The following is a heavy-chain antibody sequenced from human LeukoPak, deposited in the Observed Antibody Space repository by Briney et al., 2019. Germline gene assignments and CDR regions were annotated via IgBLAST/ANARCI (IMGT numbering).Heavy chain of an antibody. CDR2: IIPILGIA. CDR3: ARDSSGWYDGKYYFDY. CDR1: GGTFSSYA. Sequence: GSSVKVSCKASGGTFSSYAISWVRQAPGQGLEWMGRIIPILGIANYALKFQGRVTITADKSTSTAYMELSSLRSEDTAVYYCARDSSGWYDGKYYFDYWGQGTLVTVSS. V-gene: IGHV1-69*04. J-gene: IGHJ4*02. D-gene: IGHD6-19*01.